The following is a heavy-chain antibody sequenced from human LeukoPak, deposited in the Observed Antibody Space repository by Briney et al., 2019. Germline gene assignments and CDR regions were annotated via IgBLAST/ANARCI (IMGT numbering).Heavy chain of an antibody. J-gene: IGHJ4*02. CDR3: ARAVTMVRGEGYFDY. Sequence: SETLSLTCTVSGGSISSYYWSWVRQPAGKGREWIGRIYTSGRTKYNPSLKSGGTMLVDTTKKQLSRKLSTVNAADTAVYYCARAVTMVRGEGYFDYWGQGTLVTVSS. CDR2: IYTSGRT. CDR1: GGSISSYY. V-gene: IGHV4-4*07. D-gene: IGHD3-10*01.